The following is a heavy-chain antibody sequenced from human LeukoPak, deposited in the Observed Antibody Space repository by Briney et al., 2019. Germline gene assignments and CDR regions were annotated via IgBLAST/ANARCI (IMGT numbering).Heavy chain of an antibody. CDR2: FDPEDGET. D-gene: IGHD1-14*01. J-gene: IGHJ4*02. V-gene: IGHV1-24*01. Sequence: GASVTVSCKVSGYTLTELSMHWVRQAPGKGLEWMGGFDPEDGETIYAQKFQGRVTITEDTSTHTAYMELSSLRSEDTAVYYCATALTGRKRAPKYYFDYWGQGTLVTVSS. CDR1: GYTLTELS. CDR3: ATALTGRKRAPKYYFDY.